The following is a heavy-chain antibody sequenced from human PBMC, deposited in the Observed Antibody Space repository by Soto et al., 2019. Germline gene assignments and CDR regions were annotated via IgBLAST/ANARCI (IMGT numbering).Heavy chain of an antibody. CDR1: GFTFSSYG. V-gene: IGHV3-30*18. D-gene: IGHD6-19*01. CDR2: ISYDGSNK. J-gene: IGHJ3*02. CDR3: ANGGAVAGHDAFDI. Sequence: QVQLVESGGGVVQPGRSLRLSCAASGFTFSSYGMHWVRQAPGKGLEWVAVISYDGSNKYYADSVKGRFTISRDNSKNTLYLQMNSLRAEDTAVYYCANGGAVAGHDAFDIWGQGTMVTVSS.